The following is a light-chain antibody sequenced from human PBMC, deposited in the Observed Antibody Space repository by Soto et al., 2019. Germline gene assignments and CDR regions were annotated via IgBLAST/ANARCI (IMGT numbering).Light chain of an antibody. J-gene: IGLJ1*01. CDR2: GNR. V-gene: IGLV1-40*01. Sequence: QLVLTQPPSVSGAPGQRVTISCTGNNSNLGAGYDVHWYQQLAGAAPKLVIFGNRNRPSGVPERFSGSKSGTSASLAIIGLQAEDEADYYCSSYTSTTILEVFGTGTKLTVL. CDR1: NSNLGAGYD. CDR3: SSYTSTTILEV.